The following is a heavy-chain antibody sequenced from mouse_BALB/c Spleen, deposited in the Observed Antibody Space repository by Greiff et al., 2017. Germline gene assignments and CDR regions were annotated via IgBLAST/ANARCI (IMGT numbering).Heavy chain of an antibody. D-gene: IGHD1-2*01. Sequence: EVKVVESGGDLVKPGGSLKLSCAASGFTFSSYGMSWVRQTPDKRLEWVATISSGGSYTYYPDSVKGRFTISRDNAKNTLYLQMSSLKSDDTAMYYCARQDYGYYFDYWGQGTTLTVSS. CDR3: ARQDYGYYFDY. V-gene: IGHV5-6*01. CDR1: GFTFSSYG. J-gene: IGHJ2*01. CDR2: ISSGGSYT.